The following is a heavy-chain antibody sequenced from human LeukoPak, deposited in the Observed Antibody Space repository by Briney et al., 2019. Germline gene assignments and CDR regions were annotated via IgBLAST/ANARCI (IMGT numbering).Heavy chain of an antibody. CDR3: AKCLGATTQYYFDY. Sequence: GGSLRLSCAASGFTFSSYAMSWVRQAPGKGLEWASAISGSGGSTYYADSVKGRFTISRDNSKNTLYLQMNSLRAEDTAVYYCAKCLGATTQYYFDYWGQGTLVTVSS. D-gene: IGHD1-26*01. V-gene: IGHV3-23*01. CDR1: GFTFSSYA. CDR2: ISGSGGST. J-gene: IGHJ4*02.